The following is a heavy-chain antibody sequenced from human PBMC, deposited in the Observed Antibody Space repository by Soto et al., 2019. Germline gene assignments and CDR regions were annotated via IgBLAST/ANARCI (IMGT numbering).Heavy chain of an antibody. CDR3: ARGYGGNNLDY. CDR1: GGSISSGGYY. Sequence: SETLSLTCTVSGGSISSGGYYWSWIRQHPGKGLEWIGYIYYSGSTYYNPSLKSRVTISVDTSKNQFSPKLSSVTAADTAVYYCARGYGGNNLDYWGQGTLVTVSS. D-gene: IGHD4-17*01. J-gene: IGHJ4*02. CDR2: IYYSGST. V-gene: IGHV4-31*03.